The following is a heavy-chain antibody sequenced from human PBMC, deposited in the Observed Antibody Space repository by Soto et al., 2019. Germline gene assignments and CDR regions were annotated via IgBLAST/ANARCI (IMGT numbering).Heavy chain of an antibody. CDR1: GFTVSTNY. V-gene: IGHV3-66*01. J-gene: IGHJ4*02. CDR3: ARVYYQVLTGFRN. Sequence: GGSLRLSCAASGFTVSTNYMTWVRQAPGKGLEWVSLIYTGGDTNYADSVKRRFTISADFSNNTVYLQMNSLRAEDTAVYYCARVYYQVLTGFRNLGQGTLVTVSS. CDR2: IYTGGDT. D-gene: IGHD3-9*01.